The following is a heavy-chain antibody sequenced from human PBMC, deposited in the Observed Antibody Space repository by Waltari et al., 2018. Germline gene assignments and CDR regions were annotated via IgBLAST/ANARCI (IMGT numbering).Heavy chain of an antibody. D-gene: IGHD3-3*01. Sequence: QVQLQESGPGLVKPSETLSLTCAVSGYSISRGYYWGWIRKPPGKGLEWIGSIYHSGSTYYNPSLKSRVTISVDTSKNQFSLKLSSVTAADTAVYYCARVRYDFWSGPFDYWGQGTLVTVSS. CDR1: GYSISRGYY. CDR3: ARVRYDFWSGPFDY. V-gene: IGHV4-38-2*01. J-gene: IGHJ4*02. CDR2: IYHSGST.